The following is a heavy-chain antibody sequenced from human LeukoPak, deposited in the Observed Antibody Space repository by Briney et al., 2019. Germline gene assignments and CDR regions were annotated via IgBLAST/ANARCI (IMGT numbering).Heavy chain of an antibody. Sequence: GRSLRLSCAASGFTFSSYGMHWVRQAPGKGLEWVAVIWYDGSNKYYADSVKGRLTISRDNSKNTLYLQMNSLRAEDTAVYYCARDSSSVVVVSPPDYWGQGTLVTVSS. CDR1: GFTFSSYG. V-gene: IGHV3-33*01. CDR2: IWYDGSNK. J-gene: IGHJ4*02. CDR3: ARDSSSVVVVSPPDY. D-gene: IGHD2-15*01.